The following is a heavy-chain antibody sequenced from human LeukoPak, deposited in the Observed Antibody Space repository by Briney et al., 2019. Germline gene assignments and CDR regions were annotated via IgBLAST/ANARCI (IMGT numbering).Heavy chain of an antibody. V-gene: IGHV3-30*04. CDR2: ISYDGTNK. CDR1: GITFSRSA. CDR3: TRGTVPGLATTYGTYFDS. Sequence: PGRSLRLSCAASGITFSRSAMHWVRQAPGKGLEWVVIISYDGTNKYYLDSVKGRFTISRDNSKNTLYLQMDSLRAEDTAVYYCTRGTVPGLATTYGTYFDSWGQGTLVTVSS. D-gene: IGHD5-12*01. J-gene: IGHJ4*02.